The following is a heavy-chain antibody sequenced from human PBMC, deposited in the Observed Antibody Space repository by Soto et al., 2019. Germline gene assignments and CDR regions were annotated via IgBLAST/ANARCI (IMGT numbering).Heavy chain of an antibody. CDR3: AIDYPASTAAYTTPVVPNDY. J-gene: IGHJ4*02. Sequence: EVQLSESGGGLVQPGGSLRLSCAASGFIFSNYAINWVRQAPGRGLEWVALISAGGDRPHYADSVNGRFSVSRDNPKGTVYLQMSSLTAEYTAIYHCAIDYPASTAAYTTPVVPNDYWGRGTLVTVSS. V-gene: IGHV3-23*01. CDR2: ISAGGDRP. D-gene: IGHD3-9*01. CDR1: GFIFSNYA.